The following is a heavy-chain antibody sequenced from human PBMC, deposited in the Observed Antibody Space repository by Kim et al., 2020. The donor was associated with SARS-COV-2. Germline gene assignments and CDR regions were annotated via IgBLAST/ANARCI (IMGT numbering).Heavy chain of an antibody. J-gene: IGHJ4*02. CDR3: ARTGTTRGVVDY. V-gene: IGHV4-39*01. CDR2: IYYSGST. D-gene: IGHD1-1*01. CDR1: GGSISSSSYY. Sequence: SETLSLTCTVSGGSISSSSYYWGWIRQPPGKGLEWIGSIYYSGSTYYNPSLKSRVTISVDTSKNQFSLKLSSVTAADTAVYYCARTGTTRGVVDYWGQGTLVTVSS.